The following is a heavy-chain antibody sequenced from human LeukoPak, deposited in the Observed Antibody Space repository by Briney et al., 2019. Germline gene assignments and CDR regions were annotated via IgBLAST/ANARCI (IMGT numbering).Heavy chain of an antibody. D-gene: IGHD3-22*01. CDR1: GFTFSSYW. J-gene: IGHJ3*02. V-gene: IGHV3-7*05. Sequence: GGSLRLSCAASGFTFSSYWMSWVRQAPGKGLEWVAKIKQDGSEKYYVDSVKGRFTISRDNAKNSLYLQMNSLRAEDTAVYYCARGSSGYWVDAFDIWGQGTMVTVSS. CDR3: ARGSSGYWVDAFDI. CDR2: IKQDGSEK.